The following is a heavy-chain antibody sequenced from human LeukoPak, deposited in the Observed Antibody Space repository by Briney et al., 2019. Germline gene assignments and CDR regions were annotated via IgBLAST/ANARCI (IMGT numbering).Heavy chain of an antibody. J-gene: IGHJ6*03. CDR3: ARHRTLGYSSGWYIYYYYYMDV. CDR1: GGSFSGYY. CDR2: INHSGST. Sequence: PSETLSLTCAVYGGSFSGYYWSWIRQPPGKGLEWIGEINHSGSTNYNPSLKSRVTISVDTSKNQFSLKLSSVTAADTAVYYCARHRTLGYSSGWYIYYYYYMDVWGKGTTVTVSS. V-gene: IGHV4-34*01. D-gene: IGHD6-19*01.